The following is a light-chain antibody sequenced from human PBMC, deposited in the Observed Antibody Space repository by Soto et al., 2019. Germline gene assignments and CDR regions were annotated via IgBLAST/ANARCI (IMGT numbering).Light chain of an antibody. J-gene: IGKJ1*01. CDR2: WAS. V-gene: IGKV4-1*01. Sequence: DVVMTQSPDSLAVSLGERATINCKSSQSVLYSSTNKNSLAWYQQKPGQPPKLLIYWASTRESGVPDRFVGSWSGTDFPLTISSLQAEDAAVYYCQQYYSPPETFGQGTKVEV. CDR3: QQYYSPPET. CDR1: QSVLYSSTNKNS.